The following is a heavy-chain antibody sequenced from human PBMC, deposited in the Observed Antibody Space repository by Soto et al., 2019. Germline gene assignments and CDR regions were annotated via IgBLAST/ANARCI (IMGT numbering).Heavy chain of an antibody. CDR2: ISYSGGT. J-gene: IGHJ4*01. V-gene: IGHV4-61*01. D-gene: IGHD5-12*01. CDR3: AKMWMTHYDY. Sequence: QVQLQESGPGLVKPSETLSLTCTVSGDSVTTGSSSWTWIRQPPGNGLEWIGNISYSGGTNDNPSLKGRVTIALDSSKNQFSLKLTSVTAADTAVYYCAKMWMTHYDYWGHGSLVTVSS. CDR1: GDSVTTGSSS.